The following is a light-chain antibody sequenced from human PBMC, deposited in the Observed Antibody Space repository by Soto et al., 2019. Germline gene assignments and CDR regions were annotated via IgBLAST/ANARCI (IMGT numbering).Light chain of an antibody. J-gene: IGKJ1*01. CDR3: LQDYTYPRT. CDR1: QGIRND. V-gene: IGKV1-6*01. CDR2: AAS. Sequence: AIQMTQSPSSLSASVGDRVTITCRASQGIRNDLGWYQQKPGKAPKLLIYAASNLQSGVPSRFRGSGSGTDFTLNNSSLQPEDFATYYCLQDYTYPRTFGQGTKVEIK.